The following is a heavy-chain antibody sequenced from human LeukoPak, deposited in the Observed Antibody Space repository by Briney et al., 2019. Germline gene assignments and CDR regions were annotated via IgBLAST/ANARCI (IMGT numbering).Heavy chain of an antibody. Sequence: GGSLRLSCAASGFTFSNYAMTWVRQAPGKGLEWVSAVSGSGSSTYYADSVKGRFTISRDNSKNTLYLQMNSLRAEDTAVYYCARITYYDILTGYTDDAFDIWGQGTMVTVSS. CDR3: ARITYYDILTGYTDDAFDI. V-gene: IGHV3-23*01. D-gene: IGHD3-9*01. CDR2: VSGSGSST. CDR1: GFTFSNYA. J-gene: IGHJ3*02.